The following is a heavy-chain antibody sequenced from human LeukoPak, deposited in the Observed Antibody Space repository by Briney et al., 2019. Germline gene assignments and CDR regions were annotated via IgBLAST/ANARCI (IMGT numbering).Heavy chain of an antibody. J-gene: IGHJ4*02. Sequence: GGSLRLSCAASGFTFSSYTMNWVRQAPGKGLEWVSSITSSSSYTYYADSVKGRFTISRDNAKNSLYLQMNSLRAEDTAVYYCAREPPYGDLALDYWGQGTLVTVSS. CDR3: AREPPYGDLALDY. CDR1: GFTFSSYT. V-gene: IGHV3-21*01. D-gene: IGHD3-10*01. CDR2: ITSSSSYT.